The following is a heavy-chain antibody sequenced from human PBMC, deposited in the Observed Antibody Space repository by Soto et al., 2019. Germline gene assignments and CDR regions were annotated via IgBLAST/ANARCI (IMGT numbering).Heavy chain of an antibody. V-gene: IGHV3-23*01. D-gene: IGHD2-8*01. CDR1: GFTFSNYA. CDR2: ISGGGGST. CDR3: AKDPHSIVLISEPWFDP. J-gene: IGHJ5*02. Sequence: PGGSLRLSCAASGFTFSNYAMSWVRRAPGKGPEWVSSISGGGGSTTYADSVKGRFTISRDNSKNTLFLQMNSLRAADTAVYSCAKDPHSIVLISEPWFDPWGQGVPVTVSS.